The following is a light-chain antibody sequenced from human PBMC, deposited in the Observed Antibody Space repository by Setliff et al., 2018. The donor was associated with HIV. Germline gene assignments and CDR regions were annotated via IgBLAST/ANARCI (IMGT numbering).Light chain of an antibody. CDR3: SSYAGSKTFDV. CDR2: EVT. J-gene: IGLJ1*01. Sequence: QSVLTQPASVSGSPGQSITTSCTGNSSNVGKYDLVSWYRQYPGKAPQLTVYEVTKRPSGVSERFSGSKSGSAASLTISGLQPDDEANYYCSSYAGSKTFDVFGTGTKGTVL. V-gene: IGLV2-23*02. CDR1: SSNVGKYDL.